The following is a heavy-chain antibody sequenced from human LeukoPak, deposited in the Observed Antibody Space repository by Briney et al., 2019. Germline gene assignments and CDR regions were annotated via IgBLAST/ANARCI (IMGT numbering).Heavy chain of an antibody. J-gene: IGHJ4*02. Sequence: GGSLRLSCAASGFTVSSNYMSWVRQAPGKGLEWVSVIYSGGSTYYADSVKGRFTISRDNSKNTLYLQMISLRAEDTAVYYCARVDYNILTGYYDWGQGTLVTVSS. CDR3: ARVDYNILTGYYD. D-gene: IGHD3-9*01. V-gene: IGHV3-66*01. CDR2: IYSGGST. CDR1: GFTVSSNY.